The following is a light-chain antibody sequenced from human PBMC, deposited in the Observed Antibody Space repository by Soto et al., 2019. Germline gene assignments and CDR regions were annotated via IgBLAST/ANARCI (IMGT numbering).Light chain of an antibody. Sequence: QSVLAQPASVSGSPGQSITISCTGTNSDIGSYSHVAWYQQFPGKTPKLMIFDVSKRPSGVPDRFSGSKSGNTASLTISGLQAEDEADYYCCSYAGSYSYVFGTGTKVTVL. CDR3: CSYAGSYSYV. CDR1: NSDIGSYSH. CDR2: DVS. J-gene: IGLJ1*01. V-gene: IGLV2-11*01.